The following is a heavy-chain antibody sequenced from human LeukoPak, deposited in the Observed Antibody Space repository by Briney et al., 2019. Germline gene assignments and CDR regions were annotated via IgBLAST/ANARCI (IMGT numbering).Heavy chain of an antibody. D-gene: IGHD6-13*01. CDR1: GFTFDDYA. Sequence: GGSLRLSCAASGFTFDDYAMHWVRQAPGKGLEWVSGISWNSGSIGYADSVKGRFTISRDNAKNSLYLQMNSLRAEDTALYYCAKDIAAAGTLHYFDYWGQGTLVTVSS. V-gene: IGHV3-9*01. J-gene: IGHJ4*02. CDR2: ISWNSGSI. CDR3: AKDIAAAGTLHYFDY.